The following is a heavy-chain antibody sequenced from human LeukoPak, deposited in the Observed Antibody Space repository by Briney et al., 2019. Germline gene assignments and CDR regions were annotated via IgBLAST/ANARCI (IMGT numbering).Heavy chain of an antibody. CDR3: ARLSQTPDYYSNGGYYYLGY. J-gene: IGHJ4*02. CDR1: RYTFTSYD. V-gene: IGHV1-8*01. CDR2: MNPNTGRT. D-gene: IGHD3-22*01. Sequence: ASVKVSCKASRYTFTSYDINWVREAAGQRLEWMGWMNPNTGRTGFAQKFQGRLIMTRDASISTAYMELSSLRSDDTAVYYCARLSQTPDYYSNGGYYYLGYWGQGTPVTVSS.